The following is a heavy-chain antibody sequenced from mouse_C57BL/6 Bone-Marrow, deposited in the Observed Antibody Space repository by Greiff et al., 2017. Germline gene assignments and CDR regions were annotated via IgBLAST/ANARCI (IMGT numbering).Heavy chain of an antibody. V-gene: IGHV2-2*01. CDR3: ARGGYSDMDY. CDR1: GFSLTSYG. J-gene: IGHJ4*01. Sequence: VQLQQSGPGLVQPSQSLSITCTVSGFSLTSYGVHWVRQSPGKGPEWLGVIWSGGSTDYNAAFISRLSISKDNSKSQVFFKMNSLQADDTAIYYCARGGYSDMDYWGQGTSVTVSS. CDR2: IWSGGST.